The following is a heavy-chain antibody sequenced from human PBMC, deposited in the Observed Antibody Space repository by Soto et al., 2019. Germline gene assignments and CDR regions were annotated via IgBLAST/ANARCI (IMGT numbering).Heavy chain of an antibody. V-gene: IGHV1-18*01. Sequence: ASVKVSCKASGYTFTSYGISWVRQAPGQGLEWMGWISAYNGNTNYAQKLQGRVTMTTDTSTSTAYMELRSLRSDDTAVYYCASSVVVAADYYYYGMDVWGQGTTATVSS. J-gene: IGHJ6*02. CDR1: GYTFTSYG. CDR3: ASSVVVAADYYYYGMDV. D-gene: IGHD2-15*01. CDR2: ISAYNGNT.